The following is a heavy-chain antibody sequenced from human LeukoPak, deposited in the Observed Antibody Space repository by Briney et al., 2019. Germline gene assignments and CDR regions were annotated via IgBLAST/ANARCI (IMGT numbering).Heavy chain of an antibody. CDR3: ARDRSAYDSSGYPFDY. D-gene: IGHD3-22*01. CDR1: GFTFSSYW. CDR2: IKQDGSEK. V-gene: IGHV3-7*01. Sequence: GGSLRLSCAASGFTFSSYWMSWVRRAPGKGLEWVANIKQDGSEKYYVDSVKGRFTISRDNAKNSLYLQMNSLRAEDTAVYYCARDRSAYDSSGYPFDYWGQGTLVTVSS. J-gene: IGHJ4*02.